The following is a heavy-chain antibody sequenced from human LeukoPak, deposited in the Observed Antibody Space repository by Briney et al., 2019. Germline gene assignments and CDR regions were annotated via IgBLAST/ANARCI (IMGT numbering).Heavy chain of an antibody. D-gene: IGHD3-3*02. Sequence: KSSQTLSLTCTVSGGSISSGGYYWSWIRQHPGKGLEWIGYIYYSGSTYYNPSLKSRVTISVDTSKNQFSLKLSSVTAADTAVYYCAREHLLYYYYGMDVWGQGTTVTVSS. V-gene: IGHV4-31*03. J-gene: IGHJ6*02. CDR1: GGSISSGGYY. CDR3: AREHLLYYYYGMDV. CDR2: IYYSGST.